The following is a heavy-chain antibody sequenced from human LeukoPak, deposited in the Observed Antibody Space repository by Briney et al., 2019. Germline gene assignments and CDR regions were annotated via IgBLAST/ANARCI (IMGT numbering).Heavy chain of an antibody. D-gene: IGHD2-2*01. J-gene: IGHJ4*02. CDR3: ARDRDCGTTTCSVDY. V-gene: IGHV3-7*03. Sequence: GGSLRLSCAASGFTFRNYWMGWVRQAPGKGLEWVANTKPDGSAEYYAESVKGRFTISRDDAKNSLYLQMNNLRAEDTAVYYCARDRDCGTTTCSVDYWGQGTLVTVSS. CDR2: TKPDGSAE. CDR1: GFTFRNYW.